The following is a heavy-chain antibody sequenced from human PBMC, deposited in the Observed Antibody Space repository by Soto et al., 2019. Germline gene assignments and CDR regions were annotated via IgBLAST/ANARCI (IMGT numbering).Heavy chain of an antibody. CDR3: ARDQGYNDRSGYYYY. CDR1: GYTFTNYA. V-gene: IGHV1-3*05. CDR2: INAGNGDT. J-gene: IGHJ4*02. Sequence: QVQLVQSGPEEKKPGASVKVSCKASGYTFTNYAIHWVRQAPGRGLEWMGWINAGNGDTEYSQKFQSRVTFTRDASASTYYMELSSLRSEDTAVYYCARDQGYNDRSGYYYYWGPGTLVTVSS. D-gene: IGHD3-22*01.